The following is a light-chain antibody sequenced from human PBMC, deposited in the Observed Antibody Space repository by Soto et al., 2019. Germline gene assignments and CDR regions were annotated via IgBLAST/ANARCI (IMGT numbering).Light chain of an antibody. Sequence: EIVLTQSPGTLSLSPGERATLSCRASQSVSSSLAWYQQKTGQAPRLLISDASSRATGIPDRFSGSGSETDFTLTISRLEPEDFALYYCQQYGSSPITFGQGTRLENK. V-gene: IGKV3-20*01. CDR3: QQYGSSPIT. J-gene: IGKJ5*01. CDR2: DAS. CDR1: QSVSSS.